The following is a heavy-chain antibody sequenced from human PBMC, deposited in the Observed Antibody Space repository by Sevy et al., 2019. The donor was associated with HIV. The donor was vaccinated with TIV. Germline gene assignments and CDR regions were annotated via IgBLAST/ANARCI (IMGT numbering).Heavy chain of an antibody. CDR3: TRLGGLTDYGMDV. CDR2: IYYNVRI. V-gene: IGHV4-61*01. CDR1: GGSVTSDTYY. J-gene: IGHJ6*02. D-gene: IGHD1-26*01. Sequence: SETLSLTCTVSGGSVTSDTYYWTWIRQPPGKGLEFIGYIYYNVRINYNPSLKSRVTISVDTPKNQFSLKLTSVTAADTAVYYCTRLGGLTDYGMDVWGQGTTVTVSS.